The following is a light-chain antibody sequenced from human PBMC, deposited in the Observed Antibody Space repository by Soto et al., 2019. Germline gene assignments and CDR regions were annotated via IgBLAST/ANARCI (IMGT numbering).Light chain of an antibody. CDR3: QQRSNWPPFT. CDR2: DAS. Sequence: EIVLTQSPATLSLSPGERATLSCRASQSVSSYLAWYQQKPGQAPRLLIYDASNRATGIPARFSGSGSGTDFTLTISSLEPADFGVYYCQQRSNWPPFTFGQGTRLEIK. CDR1: QSVSSY. J-gene: IGKJ5*01. V-gene: IGKV3-11*01.